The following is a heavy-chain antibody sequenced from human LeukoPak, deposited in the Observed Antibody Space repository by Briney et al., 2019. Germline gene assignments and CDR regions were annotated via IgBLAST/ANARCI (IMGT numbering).Heavy chain of an antibody. CDR2: IYYSGST. CDR1: GGSISSSSYY. J-gene: IGHJ4*02. D-gene: IGHD5-24*01. Sequence: SSETLSLTCTVSGGSISSSSYYWGWIRQPPGKGLEWIGSIYYSGSTYYHPSLKSRVTISVDTSKNQFSLKLSSVTAADTAVYYCARGRGDKGRWPRNALHYFDYWGQGTLVTVSS. V-gene: IGHV4-39*01. CDR3: ARGRGDKGRWPRNALHYFDY.